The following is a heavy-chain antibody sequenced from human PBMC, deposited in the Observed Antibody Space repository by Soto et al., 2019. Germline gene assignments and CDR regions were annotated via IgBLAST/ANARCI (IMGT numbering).Heavy chain of an antibody. V-gene: IGHV1-69*01. CDR1: GVSFSSYA. Sequence: SVKVSCTASGVSFSSYAIIWVRQAPGQGLEWMGGIIPIFGTANYAQKFQGRVTITADESTSTAYMELSSLRSEDTAVYYCARGATSAAFDIWGQGTMVTRLL. J-gene: IGHJ3*02. CDR3: ARGATSAAFDI. D-gene: IGHD5-12*01. CDR2: IIPIFGTA.